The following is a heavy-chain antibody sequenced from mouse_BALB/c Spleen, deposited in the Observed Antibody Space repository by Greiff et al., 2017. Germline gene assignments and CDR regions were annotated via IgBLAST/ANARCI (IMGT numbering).Heavy chain of an antibody. CDR1: GFTFSSFG. CDR2: ISSGSSTI. CDR3: ARPKDYDGDYYAMDY. D-gene: IGHD2-4*01. J-gene: IGHJ4*01. Sequence: EVQRVESGGGLVQPGGSRKLSCAASGFTFSSFGMHWVRQAPEKGLERVAYISSGSSTIYYADTVKGRFTISRDNPKNTLFLQMTSLRSEDTAMYYCARPKDYDGDYYAMDYWGQGTSVTVSS. V-gene: IGHV5-17*02.